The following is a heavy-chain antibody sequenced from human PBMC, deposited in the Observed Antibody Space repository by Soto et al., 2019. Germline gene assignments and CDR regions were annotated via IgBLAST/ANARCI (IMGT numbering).Heavy chain of an antibody. CDR3: AKGVPGIAVAGTGYFQH. J-gene: IGHJ1*01. D-gene: IGHD6-19*01. Sequence: GGALRLSCAASGFTLSSYSMTWLRQAPGKGLEWVSTISNSGGSTYYIDSVKGRFTISRDNSKNTLYLQMNSLRAEDTAVYYRAKGVPGIAVAGTGYFQHRGQGTLVTVSS. CDR1: GFTLSSYS. V-gene: IGHV3-23*01. CDR2: ISNSGGST.